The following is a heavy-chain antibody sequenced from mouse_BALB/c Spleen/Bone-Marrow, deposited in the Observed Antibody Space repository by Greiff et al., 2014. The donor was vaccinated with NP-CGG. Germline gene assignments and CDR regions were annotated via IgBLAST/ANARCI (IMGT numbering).Heavy chain of an antibody. D-gene: IGHD2-4*01. Sequence: EVQLQQSGPGLVKPSQSLSLTCTVTGYSITSDYAWNWIRQFPGNKLEWMGYISYSGNTSYNPSLKSRISITRDTSKNQSFLQLNSVTTEDTATYYCARYDYDGVDYWGQGTTLTVSS. CDR3: ARYDYDGVDY. CDR1: GYSITSDYA. J-gene: IGHJ2*01. CDR2: ISYSGNT. V-gene: IGHV3-2*02.